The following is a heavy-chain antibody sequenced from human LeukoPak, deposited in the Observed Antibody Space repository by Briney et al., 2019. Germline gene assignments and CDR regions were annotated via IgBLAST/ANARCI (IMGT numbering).Heavy chain of an antibody. J-gene: IGHJ3*02. V-gene: IGHV1-2*02. CDR2: INPNSGGT. CDR1: GYTFTGYY. D-gene: IGHD5-24*01. Sequence: ASVKVSCKASGYTFTGYYIHWVRQAPGQGLEWMGWINPNSGGTNYARRFQGRVTMTRDASISTAYMELSSLRSDDTAVYYCARVVDGYNCGAFDIWGQGTVVTVSS. CDR3: ARVVDGYNCGAFDI.